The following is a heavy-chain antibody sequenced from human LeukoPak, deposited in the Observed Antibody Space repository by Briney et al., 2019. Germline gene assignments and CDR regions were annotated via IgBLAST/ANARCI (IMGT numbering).Heavy chain of an antibody. CDR1: GITFSSYG. Sequence: GGTLRLSCAASGITFSSYGMSWVRQAPGKGLEWVSSISSTGGTTYYADSVKGRFTISRDNSKTTLYLQMNRLGAEDTAIYYCAKNGDRGAYCTGGTCYPYFYYYMDVWGKGTTVTI. D-gene: IGHD2-15*01. CDR2: ISSTGGTT. V-gene: IGHV3-23*01. CDR3: AKNGDRGAYCTGGTCYPYFYYYMDV. J-gene: IGHJ6*03.